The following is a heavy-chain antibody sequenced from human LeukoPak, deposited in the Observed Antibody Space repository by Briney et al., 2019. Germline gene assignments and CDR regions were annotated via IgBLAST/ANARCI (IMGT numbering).Heavy chain of an antibody. D-gene: IGHD6-13*01. J-gene: IGHJ4*02. Sequence: WASVKVSCKASGGTFSSYAISWVRQAPGQGLEWMGWINPNSGGTNYAQKFQGWVTMTRDTSISTAYMELSRLRSDDTAVYYCARGGNSSSWYYFDYWGQGTLVTVSS. CDR3: ARGGNSSSWYYFDY. CDR1: GGTFSSYA. V-gene: IGHV1-2*04. CDR2: INPNSGGT.